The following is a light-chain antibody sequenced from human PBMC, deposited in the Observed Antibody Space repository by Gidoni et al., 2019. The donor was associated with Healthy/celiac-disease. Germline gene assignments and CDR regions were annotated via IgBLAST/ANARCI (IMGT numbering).Light chain of an antibody. CDR3: QQSYSTPPT. V-gene: IGKV1-39*01. CDR1: QSISIY. J-gene: IGKJ1*01. Sequence: DIQMTQPPSSLSASVGDRVTITCRASQSISIYLNWYQQKPGKAPKLLIYAASSLQSGVPSRFSGSGSGTDFTLTISSLQPEEFATYYCQQSYSTPPTFGQGTKVEIK. CDR2: AAS.